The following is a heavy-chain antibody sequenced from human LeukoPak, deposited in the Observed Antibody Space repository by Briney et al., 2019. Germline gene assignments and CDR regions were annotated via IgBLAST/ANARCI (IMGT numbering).Heavy chain of an antibody. D-gene: IGHD6-6*01. Sequence: GRSLRLSCAASGFTFDDYAMHWVRQAPGKGLEWVSGISWNSGSIGYADSVKGRFTISRDNAKNSLYLQMNSLRAEDMALYYCAKDMGDSIAARPGAFDYWGRGTLVTVSS. CDR1: GFTFDDYA. CDR2: ISWNSGSI. CDR3: AKDMGDSIAARPGAFDY. J-gene: IGHJ4*02. V-gene: IGHV3-9*03.